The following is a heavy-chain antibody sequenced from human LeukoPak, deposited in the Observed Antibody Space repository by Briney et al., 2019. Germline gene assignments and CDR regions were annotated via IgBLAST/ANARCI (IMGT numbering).Heavy chain of an antibody. V-gene: IGHV4-4*02. Sequence: SGTLSLTCAVSGGSISSSNWWSWVRQPPGKGLEWIGEIYQSGKTNYNPSLKSRVTISVDKSKNQFSLKLSSVTAADTAVYYCARTTSTTVVRSLDGAFDIWGQGTMVTVSS. D-gene: IGHD4-23*01. CDR2: IYQSGKT. CDR3: ARTTSTTVVRSLDGAFDI. CDR1: GGSISSSNW. J-gene: IGHJ3*02.